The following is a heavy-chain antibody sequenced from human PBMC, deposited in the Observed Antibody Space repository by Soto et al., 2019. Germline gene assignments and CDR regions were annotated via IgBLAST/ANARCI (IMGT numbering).Heavy chain of an antibody. Sequence: QVQLQQWGAGLLKPSETLSLTCAVYGGSFSGYYWSWIRQPPGKGLEWIGEINHSGSTNYNPSLKNRVTISVDPAKNQFSLKLSSVTAADTAVYYCARGLVHYDFWSGPPSDYWGQGTLVTVSS. J-gene: IGHJ4*02. V-gene: IGHV4-34*01. CDR2: INHSGST. CDR1: GGSFSGYY. CDR3: ARGLVHYDFWSGPPSDY. D-gene: IGHD3-3*01.